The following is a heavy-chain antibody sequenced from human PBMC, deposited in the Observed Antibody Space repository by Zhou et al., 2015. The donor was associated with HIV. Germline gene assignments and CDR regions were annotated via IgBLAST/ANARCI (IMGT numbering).Heavy chain of an antibody. CDR1: GGTFSSYA. CDR2: IIPIFGTA. J-gene: IGHJ3*02. CDR3: ASIMGPGYGSGSRDAFDI. Sequence: QVQLVQSGAEVKKPGSSVKVSCKASGGTFSSYAISWVRQAPGQGLEWMGGIIPIFGTANYAQKFQGRVTITADESTSTAYMELSSLRSEDTAVYYCASIMGPGYGSGSRDAFDIWGQGTMVTVSS. V-gene: IGHV1-69*01. D-gene: IGHD3-10*01.